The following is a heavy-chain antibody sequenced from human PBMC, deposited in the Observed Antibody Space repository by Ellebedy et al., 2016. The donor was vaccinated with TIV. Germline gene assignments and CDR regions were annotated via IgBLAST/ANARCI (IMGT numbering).Heavy chain of an antibody. CDR3: GGSSRWSLHRYYYYAMDV. Sequence: GGSLRLSCTASGFSFRSYWMTWVRQVPGKGLEWVANIRQEGDEEFYVDSAKGRFTISRDNAKNSLYLQMNSLRAEDTAVYYCGGSSRWSLHRYYYYAMDVWGQGTTVTVSS. J-gene: IGHJ6*02. CDR2: IRQEGDEE. V-gene: IGHV3-7*01. CDR1: GFSFRSYW. D-gene: IGHD2-2*01.